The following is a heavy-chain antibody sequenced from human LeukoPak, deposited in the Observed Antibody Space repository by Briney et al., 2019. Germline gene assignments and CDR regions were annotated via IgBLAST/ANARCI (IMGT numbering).Heavy chain of an antibody. Sequence: ASVKVSCKASGYTFTSYAMHWMRQAPGQRLEWMGWINAGNGNTKYSQKFQGRVTITRDTSASTAYMELSSLRSEDTAVYYCAGYGSVVATAIFDYWGQGTLVTVSS. CDR3: AGYGSVVATAIFDY. D-gene: IGHD5-18*01. CDR1: GYTFTSYA. CDR2: INAGNGNT. V-gene: IGHV1-3*01. J-gene: IGHJ4*02.